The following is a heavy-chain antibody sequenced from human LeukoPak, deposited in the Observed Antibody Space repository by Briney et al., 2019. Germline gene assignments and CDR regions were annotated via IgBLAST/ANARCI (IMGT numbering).Heavy chain of an antibody. Sequence: GGSLRLSCAASGFTFSSYGMHWVRQAPGKGLEWVAVISYDGSNKYYADSVEGRFTISRDNSKNTLYLQMNSLRAEDTAVYYCAKDNDILTGLPSYYMDVWGKGTTVTVSS. J-gene: IGHJ6*03. V-gene: IGHV3-30*18. CDR1: GFTFSSYG. D-gene: IGHD3-9*01. CDR2: ISYDGSNK. CDR3: AKDNDILTGLPSYYMDV.